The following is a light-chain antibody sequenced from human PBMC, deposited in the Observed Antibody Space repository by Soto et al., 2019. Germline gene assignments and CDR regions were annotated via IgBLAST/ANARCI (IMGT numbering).Light chain of an antibody. CDR2: GAS. Sequence: EIVLTQSPGTLSLSPGERATLSCRASQSVSSSYLAWYQQKPGQAPRLLMYGASSRATGIPDRFSGSGSGTDFTLTINRLEPEDFAVYYGQQYTSPLYTFGQGTKLEIK. V-gene: IGKV3-20*01. CDR1: QSVSSSY. CDR3: QQYTSPLYT. J-gene: IGKJ2*01.